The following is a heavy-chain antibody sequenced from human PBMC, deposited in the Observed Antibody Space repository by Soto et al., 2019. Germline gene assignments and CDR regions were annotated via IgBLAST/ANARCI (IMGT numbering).Heavy chain of an antibody. Sequence: EVQLLESGGGLVQPGGSLRLSCAASGFTFSSYAMSWVRQAPGKGLEWVSAISGSGGSTYYADSVKGRFTISRDNSKNALYLQMNSLRAEDTAVYYCAKLYGDYDSFDYWVQGTLVTVSS. V-gene: IGHV3-23*01. CDR2: ISGSGGST. D-gene: IGHD4-17*01. CDR1: GFTFSSYA. J-gene: IGHJ4*02. CDR3: AKLYGDYDSFDY.